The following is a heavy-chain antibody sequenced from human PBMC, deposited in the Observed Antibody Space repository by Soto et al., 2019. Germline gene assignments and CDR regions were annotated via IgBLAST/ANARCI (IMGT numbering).Heavy chain of an antibody. CDR2: ISGSGGST. Sequence: GGSLRLSCAASGFTFSSYAMSWVRQAPGKGLEWVSAISGSGGSTYYADSVKGRFTISRDNSKNTLYLQMNSLRAEDTAVYYCAKSATGHYSSESEQGVGLSPSNWFDPWGQGTLVTVSS. J-gene: IGHJ5*02. CDR3: AKSATGHYSSESEQGVGLSPSNWFDP. V-gene: IGHV3-23*01. CDR1: GFTFSSYA. D-gene: IGHD6-19*01.